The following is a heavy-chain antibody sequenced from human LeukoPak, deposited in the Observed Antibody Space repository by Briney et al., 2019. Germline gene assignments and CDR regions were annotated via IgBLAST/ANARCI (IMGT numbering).Heavy chain of an antibody. V-gene: IGHV3-21*04. CDR2: ISPICGTI. CDR1: GFTFSSYS. D-gene: IGHD3-22*01. CDR3: ARDRVLDYYDSSGYYPDY. J-gene: IGHJ4*02. Sequence: GGSLKLSCAASGFTFSSYSMNWVRQAPGQGLEWVSSISPICGTIYYADTFKGRFTISRDKSKNTVYLEMNSLRAEDTAVYYCARDRVLDYYDSSGYYPDYWGQGTLVTVSS.